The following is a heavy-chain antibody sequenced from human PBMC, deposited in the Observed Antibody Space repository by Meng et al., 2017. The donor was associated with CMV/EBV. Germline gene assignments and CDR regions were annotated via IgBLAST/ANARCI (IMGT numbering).Heavy chain of an antibody. J-gene: IGHJ4*02. CDR1: GGSFSGYY. Sequence: SETLSLTCAVYGGSFSGYYWSWIRQPPGKGLEWIGEINQSGSTNYNPSLKSRVTISVDTSKNQFSLKLSSVTAADTAVYYCARGRSGYCSGGNCYSDYWGQGTLVTVSS. V-gene: IGHV4-34*01. CDR2: INQSGST. D-gene: IGHD2-15*01. CDR3: ARGRSGYCSGGNCYSDY.